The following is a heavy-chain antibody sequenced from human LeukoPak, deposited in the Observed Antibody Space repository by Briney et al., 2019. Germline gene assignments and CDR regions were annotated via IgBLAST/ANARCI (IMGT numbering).Heavy chain of an antibody. CDR1: GGTFSSYA. CDR2: IIPILGIA. J-gene: IGHJ4*02. CDR3: ARLSGNYYAGLDY. V-gene: IGHV1-69*04. Sequence: ASVKVSCKASGGTFSSYAISWVRQAPGQGLEWMGRIIPILGIANYAQKFQGRVTITADKSTSTAYMELSSLRSEDTAVYYCARLSGNYYAGLDYWGQGTLVTVSS. D-gene: IGHD1-26*01.